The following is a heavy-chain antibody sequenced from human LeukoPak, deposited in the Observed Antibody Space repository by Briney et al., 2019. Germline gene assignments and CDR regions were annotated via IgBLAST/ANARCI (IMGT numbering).Heavy chain of an antibody. CDR1: GFTFTSYG. CDR2: ISGYNYNT. Sequence: ASVKVSCKTSGFTFTSYGIIWVRQAPGQGLEWVGWISGYNYNTNYAERLQGRVTITAVPSTTTVYMEVRSLRPDDTAVYFCARGGGPPRRSSDWLLYLDVLGQGALITVSS. V-gene: IGHV1-18*01. J-gene: IGHJ4*02. CDR3: ARGGGPPRRSSDWLLYLDV. D-gene: IGHD3-9*01.